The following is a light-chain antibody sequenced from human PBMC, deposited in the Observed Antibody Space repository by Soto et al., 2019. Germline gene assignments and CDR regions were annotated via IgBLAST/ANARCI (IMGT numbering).Light chain of an antibody. CDR2: AAS. V-gene: IGKV1-9*01. CDR1: QGISSY. CDR3: QQLDSYPLT. J-gene: IGKJ4*01. Sequence: IQLTQSPSSLSASVGDRVTITCRASQGISSYLAWYQQKPGKAPKLLIYAASTLQSGVPSRFSGSGSGTDFTLTISSLQPEDFAVYYCQQLDSYPLTFGGVTKVEIK.